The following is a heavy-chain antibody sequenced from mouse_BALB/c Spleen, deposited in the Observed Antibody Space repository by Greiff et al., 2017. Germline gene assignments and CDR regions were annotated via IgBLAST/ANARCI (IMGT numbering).Heavy chain of an antibody. CDR1: GYTFTSYW. CDR3: ARRDYGSSPY. V-gene: IGHV1S81*02. Sequence: QVQLKQPGAELVKPGASVKLSCKASGYTFTSYWMHWVKQRPGQGLEWIGEINPSNGRTNYNEKFKSKATLTVDKSSSTAYMQLSSLTSEDSAVYYCARRDYGSSPYWGQGTLVTVSA. D-gene: IGHD1-1*01. CDR2: INPSNGRT. J-gene: IGHJ3*01.